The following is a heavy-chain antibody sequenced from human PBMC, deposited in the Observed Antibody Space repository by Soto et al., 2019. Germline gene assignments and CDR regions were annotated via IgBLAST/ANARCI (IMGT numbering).Heavy chain of an antibody. D-gene: IGHD6-13*01. CDR2: ITDSGVGT. Sequence: EVQLLESGGGLVQPGGSLRLSCAASGFTFTRSAMSWVRQAPGKGLEWVSTITDSGVGTDYADSVRGRFTISRDNSENTLYLQMNSLRGEDTAIYFCAKELSAAGPSRGADSWGQGTLVTVSS. V-gene: IGHV3-23*01. CDR3: AKELSAAGPSRGADS. CDR1: GFTFTRSA. J-gene: IGHJ4*02.